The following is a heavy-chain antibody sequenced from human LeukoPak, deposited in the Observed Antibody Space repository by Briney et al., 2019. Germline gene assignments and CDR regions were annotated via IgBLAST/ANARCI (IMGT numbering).Heavy chain of an antibody. CDR3: ARNRTTTGVIERVDVSDV. V-gene: IGHV4-39*01. Sequence: SETLSLTCTVSGDSISSRSYYLGWIRQPPGKGLEWIGSIYYYGGTYYNPSLKSRITISVDTSKSQISLKLSSLTAADTAVYYCARNRTTTGVIERVDVSDVWGQGTIVTVSS. J-gene: IGHJ3*01. CDR1: GDSISSRSYY. D-gene: IGHD2-8*02. CDR2: IYYYGGT.